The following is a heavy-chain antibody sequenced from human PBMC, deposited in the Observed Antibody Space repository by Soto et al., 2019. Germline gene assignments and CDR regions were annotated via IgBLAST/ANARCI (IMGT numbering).Heavy chain of an antibody. CDR1: GFTFSSYA. V-gene: IGHV3-23*01. D-gene: IGHD6-19*01. Sequence: GGSLRLSCAASGFTFSSYAMGWVRQAPGKGLEWVSAISGSGGSTYYADSVKGRFTISRDNSKDTLYLQMNSLRAEDTAVYYCAKDGNPSAYLARNCRLGWFSPWGKGTLGTVAS. J-gene: IGHJ5*02. CDR2: ISGSGGST. CDR3: AKDGNPSAYLARNCRLGWFSP.